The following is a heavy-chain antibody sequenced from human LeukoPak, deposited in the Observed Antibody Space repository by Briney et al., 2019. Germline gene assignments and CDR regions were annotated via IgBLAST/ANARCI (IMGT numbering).Heavy chain of an antibody. Sequence: PSETLSLTCTVSGGSISSSSYYWGWIRQPPGKGLEWIGSIYYSGSTYYNPSLKSRVTISVDTSKNQFSLKLSSVTAADTAVYYCARDVTAAFDYWGRGTLVTVSS. J-gene: IGHJ4*02. CDR3: ARDVTAAFDY. D-gene: IGHD6-13*01. CDR2: IYYSGST. V-gene: IGHV4-39*07. CDR1: GGSISSSSYY.